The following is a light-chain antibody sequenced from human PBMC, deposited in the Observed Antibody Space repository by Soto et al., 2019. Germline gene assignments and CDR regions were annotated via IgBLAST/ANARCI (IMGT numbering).Light chain of an antibody. V-gene: IGKV3-11*01. CDR3: QQRSNWPT. Sequence: EIVLTQSPATLSLSPGERATLSCRASQSVTSYLAWYQQKPGQPPRLLIYDASNRATGIPARFSGSGSGTDLTLTISSLDHEDFAVYYCQQRSNWPTFGGGTKVEI. CDR2: DAS. J-gene: IGKJ4*01. CDR1: QSVTSY.